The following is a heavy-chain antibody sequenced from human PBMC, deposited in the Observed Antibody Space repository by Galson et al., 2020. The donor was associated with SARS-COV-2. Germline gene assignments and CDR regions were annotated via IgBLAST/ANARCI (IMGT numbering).Heavy chain of an antibody. Sequence: GGSLRLSCAASGFTFSSYDMHWVRQATGKGLEWVSAIGTAGDTYYPGSVKGRFTISRENAKNSLYLQMNSLRAGDTAVYYCARGGVFWSGYSPYYYYMDVWGKGTTVTVSS. J-gene: IGHJ6*03. CDR3: ARGGVFWSGYSPYYYYMDV. CDR1: GFTFSSYD. CDR2: IGTAGDT. D-gene: IGHD3-3*01. V-gene: IGHV3-13*01.